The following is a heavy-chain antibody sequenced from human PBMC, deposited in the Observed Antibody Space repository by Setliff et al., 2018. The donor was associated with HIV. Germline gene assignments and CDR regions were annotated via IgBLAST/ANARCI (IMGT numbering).Heavy chain of an antibody. CDR1: GFTFSNYW. V-gene: IGHV3-7*01. CDR2: IKQDGSDK. J-gene: IGHJ4*02. D-gene: IGHD2-2*01. CDR3: AREYCNSTSCYGYSGDY. Sequence: AGGSLRLSCAASGFTFSNYWMSWVRQAPGKGLEWVANIKQDGSDKYYVDSVKGRFTISRDNAKNSLFLQMNSLRAEDTAVYYCAREYCNSTSCYGYSGDYWGQGTLVTVSS.